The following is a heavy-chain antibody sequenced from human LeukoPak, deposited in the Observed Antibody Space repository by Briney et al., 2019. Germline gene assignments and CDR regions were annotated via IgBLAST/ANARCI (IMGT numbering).Heavy chain of an antibody. V-gene: IGHV4-38-2*01. CDR2: IYHSGST. Sequence: SETLSLTCAVSGYSISSGYYWVWIRQPPGKGLEWIGSIYHSGSTYYNPSLKSRVTISVDTSKNQFSLKLSSVTAADTAVYYCARQYCTNGVCYFDYWGQGTLVTVSS. CDR1: GYSISSGYY. CDR3: ARQYCTNGVCYFDY. J-gene: IGHJ4*02. D-gene: IGHD2-8*01.